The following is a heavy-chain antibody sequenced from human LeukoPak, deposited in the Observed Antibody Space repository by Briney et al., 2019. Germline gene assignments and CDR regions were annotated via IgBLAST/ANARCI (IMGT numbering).Heavy chain of an antibody. CDR2: IYHSGST. J-gene: IGHJ4*02. Sequence: SETLSLTCTVSGYSISSGYYWGWIRQPPGKGLEWIGSIYHSGSTYYNPSLKSRVTIPVDTSKNQFSLKLSSVTAADTAVYYCARTTVTPLFDYWGQGTLVTVSS. CDR1: GYSISSGYY. V-gene: IGHV4-38-2*02. D-gene: IGHD4-17*01. CDR3: ARTTVTPLFDY.